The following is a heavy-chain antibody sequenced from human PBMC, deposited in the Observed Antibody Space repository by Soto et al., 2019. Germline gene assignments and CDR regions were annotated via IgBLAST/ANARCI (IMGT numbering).Heavy chain of an antibody. CDR2: ISHDGINK. CDR3: ARDMYSSDYFVKWFEP. Sequence: QVRLVESGGGVVQPGRSLRLSCTASGFSFSSYAMYWFRQPPGKGLEWVAVISHDGINKHYADSVKGRVTVSRDNSTYSLDLQLNSLRGEDTAMYYCARDMYSSDYFVKWFEPWGQGTLVTVSS. CDR1: GFSFSSYA. D-gene: IGHD6-19*01. J-gene: IGHJ5*02. V-gene: IGHV3-30-3*01.